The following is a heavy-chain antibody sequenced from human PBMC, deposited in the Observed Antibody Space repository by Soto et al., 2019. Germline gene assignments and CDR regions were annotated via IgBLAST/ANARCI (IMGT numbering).Heavy chain of an antibody. CDR2: IYPGDSDT. J-gene: IGHJ6*02. V-gene: IGHV5-51*01. CDR1: GYSFTSYW. D-gene: IGHD2-2*01. Sequence: GESLKISCKGSGYSFTSYWIGWVRQMPGKGLVWMGIIYPGDSDTRYSPSFQGQVTISADKSISTAYLQWSSLKASDTAMYYCARHIAAGHIVVVPAAAPTRGMDVWGEGT. CDR3: ARHIAAGHIVVVPAAAPTRGMDV.